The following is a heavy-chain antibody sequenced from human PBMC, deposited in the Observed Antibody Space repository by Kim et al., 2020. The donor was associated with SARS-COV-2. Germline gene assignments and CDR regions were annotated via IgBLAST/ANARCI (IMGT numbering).Heavy chain of an antibody. CDR2: ISASGGSK. CDR3: AKDLRFSAGFDY. V-gene: IGHV3-23*01. J-gene: IGHJ4*02. CDR1: GFTFSSYA. D-gene: IGHD5-12*01. Sequence: GGSLKLSCAASGFTFSSYAMSWVRQAPGKGLEWVSAISASGGSKYYADSVKGRFTISRDNSKNTLYLQLNSLRAEDTAVYYCAKDLRFSAGFDYWGQGTPVTVSS.